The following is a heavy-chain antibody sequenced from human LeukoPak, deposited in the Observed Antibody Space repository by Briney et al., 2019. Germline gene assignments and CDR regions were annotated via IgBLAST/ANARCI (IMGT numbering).Heavy chain of an antibody. CDR1: GGSFSGYY. Sequence: PSETLSLTCAVYGGSFSGYYWSWIRQPPGKGLEWIGEINHSGSTNYNPSPESRVTISVDTSKNQFSLKLSSVTAADTAVYYCARGEWLRSWFGYWGQGTLVTVSS. J-gene: IGHJ4*02. D-gene: IGHD5-12*01. CDR2: INHSGST. CDR3: ARGEWLRSWFGY. V-gene: IGHV4-34*01.